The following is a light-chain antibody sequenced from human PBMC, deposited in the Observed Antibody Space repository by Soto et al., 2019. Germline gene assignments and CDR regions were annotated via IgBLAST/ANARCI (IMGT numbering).Light chain of an antibody. J-gene: IGLJ1*01. V-gene: IGLV2-14*03. Sequence: QSALTQPASVSGSPGQSITISCTGTSSDVGGYNYVSWYQQHPDKAPKLMIHDVSYRPSGVSHRFSGFKSGNSASLTISGLQAEDEADYYCSAYTSSGTDVFGSGTKLTVL. CDR2: DVS. CDR3: SAYTSSGTDV. CDR1: SSDVGGYNY.